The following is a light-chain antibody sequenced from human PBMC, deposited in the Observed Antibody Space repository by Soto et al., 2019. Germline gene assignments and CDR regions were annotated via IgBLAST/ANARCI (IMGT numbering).Light chain of an antibody. CDR3: KQYNSYPLT. J-gene: IGKJ4*01. V-gene: IGKV1-5*03. CDR1: QSISSW. CDR2: KAS. Sequence: DIQMTQSPSTLSASVGDRVTITCRASQSISSWLAWYQQKPGKAPKPLIYKASSLESGVPSRFSGSGSGTEFTLTIRSLQPDDFATYYCKQYNSYPLTFGGGTKVEIK.